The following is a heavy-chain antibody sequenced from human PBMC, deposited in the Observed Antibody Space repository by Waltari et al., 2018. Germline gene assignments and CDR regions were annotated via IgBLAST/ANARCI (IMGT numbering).Heavy chain of an antibody. Sequence: QVQLQESGPGLVKPSETLSLTCTVSGDSVTDHYWSWIRQPPGKGLEWIGYIHHVGITNYSPSLKSRVTMSVDTTKNQVSLKLTSVTAADTAIYFCARDPNGDYGYWGQGTLVTVSS. D-gene: IGHD4-17*01. CDR3: ARDPNGDYGY. J-gene: IGHJ4*02. V-gene: IGHV4-59*02. CDR1: GDSVTDHY. CDR2: IHHVGIT.